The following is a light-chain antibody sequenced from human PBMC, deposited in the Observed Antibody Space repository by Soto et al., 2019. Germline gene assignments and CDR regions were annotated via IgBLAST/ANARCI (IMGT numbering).Light chain of an antibody. CDR2: DVS. CDR3: SSYTSSITYV. V-gene: IGLV2-14*01. CDR1: SSDVGGYHY. Sequence: QSALTQPASVSGSPGQSITISCTGTSSDVGGYHYVSWYQQYPGKAPKVMIYDVSNRPSGVSNRFSGSKSGTTASLTISGLQAEDEADYYCSSYTSSITYVFGTGTKLTGL. J-gene: IGLJ1*01.